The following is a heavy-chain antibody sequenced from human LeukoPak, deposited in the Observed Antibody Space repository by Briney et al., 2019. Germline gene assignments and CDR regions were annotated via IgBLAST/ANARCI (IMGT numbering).Heavy chain of an antibody. V-gene: IGHV4-34*01. J-gene: IGHJ6*03. D-gene: IGHD3-10*01. CDR2: INNSGNT. Sequence: SETLSLTCVVSGGSFSGYYWSWIRQPPGKGLEWIGEINNSGNTNYNPSLKSRVTISVDTSKNQFSLKLSSVTAADTAVYYCARVLRSRIKFTMVRGVSPANYHYYYLDVWGKGTTVTVSS. CDR3: ARVLRSRIKFTMVRGVSPANYHYYYLDV. CDR1: GGSFSGYY.